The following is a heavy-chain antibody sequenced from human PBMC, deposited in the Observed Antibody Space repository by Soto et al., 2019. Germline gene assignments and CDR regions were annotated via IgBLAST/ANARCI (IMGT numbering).Heavy chain of an antibody. CDR1: GNSVSVNSAA. CDR2: TYYRSRWYN. CDR3: AREFPYYVISDSYLDY. Sequence: SQTLSLPCAICGNSVSVNSAAWGGSSQSPSRFLEWLGRTYYRSRWYNDYAVSVKSRITVTPDTSKNQFALHLNSVTPEDTAVYYCAREFPYYVISDSYLDYWGQGALVTVSS. V-gene: IGHV6-1*01. D-gene: IGHD3-16*01. J-gene: IGHJ4*02.